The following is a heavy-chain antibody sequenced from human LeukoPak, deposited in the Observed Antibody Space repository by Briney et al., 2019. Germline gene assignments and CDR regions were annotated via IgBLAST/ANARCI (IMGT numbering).Heavy chain of an antibody. CDR2: ISYDGSNK. V-gene: IGHV3-30*03. CDR1: GFTFSSYG. J-gene: IGHJ4*02. Sequence: GRSLRLSCAASGFTFSSYGMHWVRQAPGKGLEWVAVISYDGSNKYYADSVKGRFTISRDNAKNTLYLQMNSLRVEDTAVYYCARELPFDYWGQGTLVTVSS. CDR3: ARELPFDY.